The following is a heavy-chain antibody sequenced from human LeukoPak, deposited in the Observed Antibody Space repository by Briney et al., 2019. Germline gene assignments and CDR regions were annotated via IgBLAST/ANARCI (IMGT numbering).Heavy chain of an antibody. CDR2: IRYDGSNK. V-gene: IGHV3-30*02. CDR3: AKDSSPWEQQLVDY. J-gene: IGHJ4*02. CDR1: GFTFISYG. Sequence: GGSLRLSWAASGFTFISYGMHWVRQPPGKGREGFAFIRYDGSNKYYEYSVKGCFTTSRDNSKNTFYLQMNRLRAEDTAVYYCAKDSSPWEQQLVDYWGQGTLVTVSS. D-gene: IGHD6-13*01.